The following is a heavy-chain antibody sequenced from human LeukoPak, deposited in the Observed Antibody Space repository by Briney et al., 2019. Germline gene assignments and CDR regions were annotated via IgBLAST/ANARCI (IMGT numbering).Heavy chain of an antibody. CDR2: TYYRSKWFT. V-gene: IGHV6-1*01. Sequence: SQTLSLTCAFSGDSVSSNGAAWNWIRQSPSRGLEWLGRTYYRSKWFTDYAVSMRSRITVNPDTSKNQISLQLNSMTPEDTAIYYCTRDATRTGWFDPWGQGTLVTVSS. D-gene: IGHD1-14*01. CDR1: GDSVSSNGAA. CDR3: TRDATRTGWFDP. J-gene: IGHJ5*02.